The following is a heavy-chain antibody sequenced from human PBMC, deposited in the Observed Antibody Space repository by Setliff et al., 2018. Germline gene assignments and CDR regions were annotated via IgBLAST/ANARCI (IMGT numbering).Heavy chain of an antibody. Sequence: SETLSLTCAVYGGSFNVYFWSWIRQPPGKGLEWIGYIYHNGNTNFNPSLKSRVTMSVDTSKNQFALNLTSVTAADTAVYYCARDRSAYSYGLDVWGQGTTVTVSS. J-gene: IGHJ6*02. CDR1: GGSFNVYF. V-gene: IGHV4-34*10. CDR2: IYHNGNT. CDR3: ARDRSAYSYGLDV.